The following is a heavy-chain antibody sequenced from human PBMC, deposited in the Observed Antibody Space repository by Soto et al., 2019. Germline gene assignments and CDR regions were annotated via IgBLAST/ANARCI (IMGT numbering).Heavy chain of an antibody. CDR1: GFSVNDNY. J-gene: IGHJ4*02. Sequence: GGSLRLSCTASGFSVNDNYMAWVRQAPGKSPEWVAVIFTRGTAHYADSVTGQFTFSRDNSKRTLNLQLNNLRAEDTAVYYCTKLWGYYFESWGQGTLVTVSS. CDR2: IFTRGTA. D-gene: IGHD3-22*01. CDR3: TKLWGYYFES. V-gene: IGHV3-53*01.